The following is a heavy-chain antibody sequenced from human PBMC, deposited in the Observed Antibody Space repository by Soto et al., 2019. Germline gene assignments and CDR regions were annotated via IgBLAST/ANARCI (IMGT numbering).Heavy chain of an antibody. V-gene: IGHV4-39*01. Sequence: SSETLSLTCTVSGGSISSSSYYWGWIRQPPGKGLEWIGSIFYSGSTYYNPSLKSRVTVSVDTSKNQFSLKLSSVTAADTAVYYCASPRDGYTFDYWGQGTLVTVSS. CDR3: ASPRDGYTFDY. CDR2: IFYSGST. D-gene: IGHD5-12*01. J-gene: IGHJ4*02. CDR1: GGSISSSSYY.